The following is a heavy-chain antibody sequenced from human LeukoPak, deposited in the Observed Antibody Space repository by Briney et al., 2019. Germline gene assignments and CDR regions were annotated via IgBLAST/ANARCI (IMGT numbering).Heavy chain of an antibody. Sequence: PGGSLRLSCAASGFTFNSYGMHWVGQAPGKGLEWVAVISYDGSNKYYADSVKGRFTISRDNSKNTLYLQMDSLRAEDTAVYYCAKDRGTYYFDYWGQGTLVTVAS. CDR1: GFTFNSYG. CDR2: ISYDGSNK. J-gene: IGHJ4*02. V-gene: IGHV3-30*18. D-gene: IGHD3-10*01. CDR3: AKDRGTYYFDY.